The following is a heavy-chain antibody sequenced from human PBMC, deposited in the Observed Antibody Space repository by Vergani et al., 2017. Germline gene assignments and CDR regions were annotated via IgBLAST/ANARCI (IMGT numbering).Heavy chain of an antibody. J-gene: IGHJ6*02. CDR1: GFTFSDYS. D-gene: IGHD2-21*02. CDR2: ISSSGSTI. CDR3: ARVPWGGDGDAGWYYYGMDV. Sequence: VDLVESGGGFVQPGGSRRLSCAASGFTFSDYSMRWIRQAPGKGLEWVSYISSSGSTIYYADSVKGRFTISRDNAKNSLYLQMNSLRAEDTAVYYCARVPWGGDGDAGWYYYGMDVWGQGP. V-gene: IGHV3-11*04.